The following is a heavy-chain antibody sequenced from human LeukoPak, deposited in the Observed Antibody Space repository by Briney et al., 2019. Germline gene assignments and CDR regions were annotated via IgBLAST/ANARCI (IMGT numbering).Heavy chain of an antibody. J-gene: IGHJ4*02. CDR3: ARLSTAVYFDY. Sequence: SGTLSLTCTVSGGSIRSSSYSWGWIRQPPGKGLEWIGSLYYSGNSYYNPSLKSRVAISVDTSKNQFSLKLSSVTAAETAVYYCARLSTAVYFDYWGQGTLVTVSS. CDR1: GGSIRSSSYS. CDR2: LYYSGNS. V-gene: IGHV4-39*01.